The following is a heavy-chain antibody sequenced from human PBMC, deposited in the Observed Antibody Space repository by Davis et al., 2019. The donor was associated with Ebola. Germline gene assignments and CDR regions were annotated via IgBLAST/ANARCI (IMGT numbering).Heavy chain of an antibody. CDR1: GGSINSGEYS. D-gene: IGHD4-11*01. J-gene: IGHJ5*02. CDR3: ARGRFSNYGWFDP. CDR2: IYHIGST. Sequence: SDPLSLTCAVPGGSINSGEYSWTWIRQPPGKGLEWIGYIYHIGSTDYNPSLKSRVTISIDRSKNQFSLRLTSVTAADTAVYYCARGRFSNYGWFDPWGQGTLVTVSS. V-gene: IGHV4-30-2*01.